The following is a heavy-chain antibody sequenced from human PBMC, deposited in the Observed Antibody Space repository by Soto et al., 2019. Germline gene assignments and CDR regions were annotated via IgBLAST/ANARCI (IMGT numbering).Heavy chain of an antibody. D-gene: IGHD2-21*01. J-gene: IGHJ5*02. V-gene: IGHV4-39*01. CDR1: GDSISSSSQY. CDR2: IHYSGTS. CDR3: ARHWIAGSSIP. Sequence: SETLSLTCSVSGDSISSSSQYWGWIRQPPGKGLEWIGSIHYSGTSYYNPSLKSRVTVFVDTSKNQLSLKLSSVTAADTAVYYCARHWIAGSSIPWGQGTLVTVSS.